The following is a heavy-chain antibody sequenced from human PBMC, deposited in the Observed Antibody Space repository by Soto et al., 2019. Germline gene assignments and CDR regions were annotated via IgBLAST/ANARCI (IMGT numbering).Heavy chain of an antibody. V-gene: IGHV4-59*01. CDR1: GCSISIYA. CDR2: IYYTGST. CDR3: ARESAGSGRNNWFDP. D-gene: IGHD3-10*01. J-gene: IGHJ5*02. Sequence: SEPLSLPYTVSGCSISIYAWRRLRQPPGKGLEWIGYIYYTGSTYYNPSLKSRVTMSIDTSRSQLLLQLNSVTAADTAVYYCARESAGSGRNNWFDPWGQGTLVTVS.